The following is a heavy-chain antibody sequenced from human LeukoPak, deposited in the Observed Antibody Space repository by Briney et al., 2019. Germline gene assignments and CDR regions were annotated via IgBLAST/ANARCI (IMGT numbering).Heavy chain of an antibody. CDR3: ARQVDGYNLDY. Sequence: GESLKISFRGSGYSFTNYWIDWVRQMPGKGVEWMGIIYPGDSDTKYNPSFQGQVTISVDKSISTAYLQWSSLKASDSAIYYCARQVDGYNLDYWGQGTLVTVSS. CDR2: IYPGDSDT. D-gene: IGHD5-24*01. V-gene: IGHV5-51*01. J-gene: IGHJ4*02. CDR1: GYSFTNYW.